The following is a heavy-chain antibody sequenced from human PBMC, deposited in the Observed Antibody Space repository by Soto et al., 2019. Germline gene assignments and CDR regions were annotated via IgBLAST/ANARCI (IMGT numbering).Heavy chain of an antibody. V-gene: IGHV4-39*01. Sequence: SETLSLTCTVSGGSISSSSYYWGWIRQPPGKGLEWIGSIYYSGSTYYNPSLKSRVTISVDTSKNQFSLKLSSVTAADTAVYYCARPYYYDSSGFGYWGQGTLVTVSS. J-gene: IGHJ4*02. D-gene: IGHD3-22*01. CDR1: GGSISSSSYY. CDR3: ARPYYYDSSGFGY. CDR2: IYYSGST.